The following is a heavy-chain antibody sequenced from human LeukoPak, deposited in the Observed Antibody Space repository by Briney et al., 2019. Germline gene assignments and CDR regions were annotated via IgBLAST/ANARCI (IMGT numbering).Heavy chain of an antibody. CDR2: IKQDGTEK. D-gene: IGHD3-10*01. Sequence: PGGSLRLSCAASGFTFSTYWMSWVRQTPGKGLEWMANIKQDGTEKYYVDSVKGRFTISRDNAKNSLYLQMNSLRAEDTAVYYCARHLTGGYTFDVWGQGTLVSVSS. CDR1: GFTFSTYW. V-gene: IGHV3-7*04. J-gene: IGHJ3*01. CDR3: ARHLTGGYTFDV.